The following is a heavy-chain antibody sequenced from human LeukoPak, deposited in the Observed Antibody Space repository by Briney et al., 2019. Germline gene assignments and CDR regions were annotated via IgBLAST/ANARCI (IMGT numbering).Heavy chain of an antibody. D-gene: IGHD6-13*01. J-gene: IGHJ3*02. Sequence: ASVKVSCKASGYTFTGYYMHWVRQAPGQGLEWMGWINPNSGGTNYAQKFQGRVTMTRDTSISTAYMELSRRRSDDTAVYYCASDIIASDAFDIWGQGTMVTVSS. CDR1: GYTFTGYY. CDR3: ASDIIASDAFDI. CDR2: INPNSGGT. V-gene: IGHV1-2*02.